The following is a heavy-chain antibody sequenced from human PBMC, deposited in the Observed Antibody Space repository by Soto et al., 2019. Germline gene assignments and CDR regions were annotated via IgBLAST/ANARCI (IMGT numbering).Heavy chain of an antibody. J-gene: IGHJ3*02. Sequence: QLQLQESGPGLVKPSETLSLTCTVSGGSISSSSYYWGWIRQPPGKGLEWIGSIYYSGSTYYNPSLKSRVTISVDTSKNQFSLKLSSVTAADTAVYYCARHLHSRDYYGSGSYYAFDIWGQGTMVTVSS. V-gene: IGHV4-39*01. CDR2: IYYSGST. CDR3: ARHLHSRDYYGSGSYYAFDI. D-gene: IGHD3-10*01. CDR1: GGSISSSSYY.